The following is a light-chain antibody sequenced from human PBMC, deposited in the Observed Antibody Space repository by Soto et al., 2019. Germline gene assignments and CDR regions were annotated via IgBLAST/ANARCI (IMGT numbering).Light chain of an antibody. CDR3: CTFAGRYSYV. CDR1: SSDVGSYNF. J-gene: IGLJ1*01. CDR2: DVA. Sequence: QSALTQPRSESGSPGQSVTISCTGTSSDVGSYNFVSWHQQHPGKAPKLMIYDVAKRPSGVPDRFSGSKSGNTASLTISGLQAEDEADYYCCTFAGRYSYVFGSGTKVTVL. V-gene: IGLV2-11*01.